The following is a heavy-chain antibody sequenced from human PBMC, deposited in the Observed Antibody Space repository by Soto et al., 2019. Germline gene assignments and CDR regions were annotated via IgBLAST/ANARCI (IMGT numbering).Heavy chain of an antibody. J-gene: IGHJ4*02. CDR3: AKVWSGSSWFRPFDY. V-gene: IGHV3-74*01. CDR1: GFTFSSSW. D-gene: IGHD6-13*01. Sequence: GGSLRLSCAASGFTFSSSWMHWVRQAPGKGLVWVSRVSGDGSSTNYADSVKGRFTISRDNSKNTLYLQMNSLRAEDTAVYYCAKVWSGSSWFRPFDYWGQGIPVTVSS. CDR2: VSGDGSST.